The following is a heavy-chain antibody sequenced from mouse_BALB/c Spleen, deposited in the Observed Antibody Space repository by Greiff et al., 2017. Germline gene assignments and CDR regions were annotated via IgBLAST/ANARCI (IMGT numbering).Heavy chain of an antibody. Sequence: QVQLQQSGAELMKPGASVKISCKATGYTFSSYWIEWVKQRPGHGLEWIGEILPGSGSTNYNEKFKGKATFTADTSSNTAYMQLSSLTSEDSAVYYCAREYGNTKNYFDYWGQGTTLTVSS. D-gene: IGHD2-10*02. CDR2: ILPGSGST. J-gene: IGHJ2*01. CDR3: AREYGNTKNYFDY. CDR1: GYTFSSYW. V-gene: IGHV1-9*01.